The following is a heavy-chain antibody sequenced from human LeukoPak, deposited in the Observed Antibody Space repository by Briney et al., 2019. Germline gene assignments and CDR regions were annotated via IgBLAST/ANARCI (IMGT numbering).Heavy chain of an antibody. CDR1: GFTFRSYC. CDR3: ARDWRSHFDY. J-gene: IGHJ4*02. Sequence: PGGSLRLSCAASGFTFRSYCMNWVRQAPGKGLGWVSAIYNGGSSTTYADSVKGRFTISRDNAKNTLYLQMNSLRAEDTAVYYCARDWRSHFDYWGQGTLVTVSS. V-gene: IGHV3-74*03. CDR2: IYNGGSST.